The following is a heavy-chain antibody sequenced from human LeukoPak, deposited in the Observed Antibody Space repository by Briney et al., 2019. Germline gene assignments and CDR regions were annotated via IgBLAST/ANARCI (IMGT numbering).Heavy chain of an antibody. J-gene: IGHJ5*02. CDR1: GGSISSSSYY. D-gene: IGHD3-10*01. V-gene: IGHV4-61*05. CDR3: ARSRLWFGELLTPNWFDP. CDR2: IYYSGST. Sequence: SETLSLTCTVSGGSISSSSYYWGWIRQPPGKGLEWIGYIYYSGSTNYNPSLKSRVTISVDTSKNQFSLKLSSVTAADTAVYYCARSRLWFGELLTPNWFDPWGQGTLVTVSS.